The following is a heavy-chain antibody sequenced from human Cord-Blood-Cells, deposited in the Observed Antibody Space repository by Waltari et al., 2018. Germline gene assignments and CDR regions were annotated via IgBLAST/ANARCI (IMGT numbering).Heavy chain of an antibody. CDR3: ARCGGSSWYWFDP. CDR2: INHSGST. J-gene: IGHJ5*02. V-gene: IGHV4-34*01. Sequence: QVQLQQWGAGLLKPSETLSPTCAVSCGSFSGYYWSVLLQPPGQGLEWSGEINHSGSTNYNPSLKSRVTISVDTCKNQFSLKLSSVTAADTAVYYCARCGGSSWYWFDPWGQGTLVTVSS. CDR1: CGSFSGYY. D-gene: IGHD6-13*01.